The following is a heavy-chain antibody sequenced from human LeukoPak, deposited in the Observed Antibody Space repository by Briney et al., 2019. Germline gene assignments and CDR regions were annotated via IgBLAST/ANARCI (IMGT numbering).Heavy chain of an antibody. CDR3: ARPDGLIAAAGHGYAFDI. CDR1: GGSISSYY. Sequence: SETLSLTCTVSGGSISSYYWSWIRQPPGKGLEWIGYIYYSGSTNYNPSLKSRVTISVDTSKNQFSLKLSSVTAADTAVYYCARPDGLIAAAGHGYAFDIWGQGTMVTVSS. J-gene: IGHJ3*02. V-gene: IGHV4-59*08. D-gene: IGHD6-13*01. CDR2: IYYSGST.